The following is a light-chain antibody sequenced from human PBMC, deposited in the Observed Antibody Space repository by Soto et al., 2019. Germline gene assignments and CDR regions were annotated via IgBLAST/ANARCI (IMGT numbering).Light chain of an antibody. V-gene: IGKV1-6*01. Sequence: AIQMTQSPSSRSASVGDRVKITCRVSQGIRNELGWYQQKAGKAPKLLIYAASNLQSGVHARFSGSGSGTDFTLTISSLQPEDFATYYCLQDHKYPRTFGQGTKLEIK. CDR1: QGIRNE. J-gene: IGKJ2*01. CDR2: AAS. CDR3: LQDHKYPRT.